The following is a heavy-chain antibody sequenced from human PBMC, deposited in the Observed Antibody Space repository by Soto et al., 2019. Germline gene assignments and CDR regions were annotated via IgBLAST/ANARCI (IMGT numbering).Heavy chain of an antibody. CDR2: IYADGRT. Sequence: DVQLVETGGGLIQPGRSLRLSCAASGFIVSSSYMTWVRQAPGKGLEWVSVIYADGRTYYADYVKGRFTISRDNSKNTLYLQMNSLSAEDTAVYYCARCGGLYGQCYFDCWGQGTLVTVSS. J-gene: IGHJ4*02. D-gene: IGHD2-8*01. V-gene: IGHV3-53*02. CDR3: ARCGGLYGQCYFDC. CDR1: GFIVSSSY.